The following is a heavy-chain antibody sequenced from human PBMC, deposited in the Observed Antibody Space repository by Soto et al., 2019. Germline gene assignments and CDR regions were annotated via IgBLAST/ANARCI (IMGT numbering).Heavy chain of an antibody. V-gene: IGHV1-69*12. Sequence: QVQLVQSGAEVKKPGSSVKVSCKASGGTFSSYAISWVRQAPGQGLEWMGGIIPIFGTANCAQKFQGRVTITADEATSTAYMELSSLRSEDTAVYYCARGYYGSGSYSVRWYFDLWGRGTLVTVSS. J-gene: IGHJ2*01. CDR2: IIPIFGTA. D-gene: IGHD3-10*01. CDR1: GGTFSSYA. CDR3: ARGYYGSGSYSVRWYFDL.